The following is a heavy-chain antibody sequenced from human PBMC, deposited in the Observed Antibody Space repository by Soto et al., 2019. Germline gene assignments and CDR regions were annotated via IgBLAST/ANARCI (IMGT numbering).Heavy chain of an antibody. V-gene: IGHV3-30*18. Sequence: GGSLRLSCAASGFTFSSYGMHWVRQAPGKGLEWVAVISYDGSNKYYADSVKGRFTISRDNSKNTLYLQMNSLRAEDTAVYYCAKAEYSGYDLKKVVPDYWGQGTLVTVSS. J-gene: IGHJ4*02. CDR3: AKAEYSGYDLKKVVPDY. CDR1: GFTFSSYG. CDR2: ISYDGSNK. D-gene: IGHD5-12*01.